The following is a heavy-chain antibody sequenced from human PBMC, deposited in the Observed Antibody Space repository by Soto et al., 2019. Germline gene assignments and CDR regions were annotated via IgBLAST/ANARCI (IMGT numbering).Heavy chain of an antibody. D-gene: IGHD5-12*01. J-gene: IGHJ5*02. CDR3: TRDLLPRYSLSGFDP. V-gene: IGHV1-2*02. CDR1: GYFFNDYH. Sequence: GGSVKVCCKASGYFFNDYHMHLVRKAPGQGLEWMGWINPTNGDTNYAQKFQDRVTMTRDTSISTVYIDLSRLTSEDTALYYCTRDLLPRYSLSGFDPWGQGTQVTVSS. CDR2: INPTNGDT.